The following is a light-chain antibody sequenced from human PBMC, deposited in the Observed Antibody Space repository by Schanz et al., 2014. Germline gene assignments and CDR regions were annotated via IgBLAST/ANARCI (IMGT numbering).Light chain of an antibody. CDR1: SSDVGAYNY. Sequence: QSALTQPASVSGSPGQSITISCTGTSSDVGAYNYVSWYQQPPGKAPKLIIYDVSNRPSGVSNRFSGSKSGNTASLSISGLQAEDEADYYCATWDDGLTARVFGGGTKLTVL. J-gene: IGLJ3*02. V-gene: IGLV2-14*01. CDR3: ATWDDGLTARV. CDR2: DVS.